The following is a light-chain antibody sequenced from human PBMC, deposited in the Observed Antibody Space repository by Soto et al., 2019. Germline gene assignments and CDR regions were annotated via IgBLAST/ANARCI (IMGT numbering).Light chain of an antibody. CDR3: QHYNSYSEA. Sequence: DIQMTQSPSTLSGSVGDRVTITCRASQTISSWLAWYQQKPGKAPKLLIYDASSLESGVPSRFSGSGSGTEFTLTISSLQPDDFATYYRQHYNSYSEALGQGTKVDIK. CDR1: QTISSW. CDR2: DAS. V-gene: IGKV1-5*01. J-gene: IGKJ1*01.